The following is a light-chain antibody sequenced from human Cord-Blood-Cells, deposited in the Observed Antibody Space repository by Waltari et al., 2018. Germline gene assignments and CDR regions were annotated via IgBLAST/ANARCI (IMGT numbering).Light chain of an antibody. CDR2: GKN. CDR1: SLRSYY. V-gene: IGLV3-19*01. Sequence: SSELTQDPAVSVALGQTVRITCQGDSLRSYYASWYQQKPGQAPVLVIYGKNNRPSGVPDRFSGSSSGNTASLTITGAQAEDEADHYCNSRDSSGNHLVFGGGTKLTVL. J-gene: IGLJ2*01. CDR3: NSRDSSGNHLV.